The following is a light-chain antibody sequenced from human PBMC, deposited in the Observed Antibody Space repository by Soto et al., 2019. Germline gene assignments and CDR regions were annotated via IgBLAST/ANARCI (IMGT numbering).Light chain of an antibody. Sequence: QSALTQPPSASGSPGQSVTISCTGTSSDVGFYNYVSWYQQHPGKAPKLIISEVSKRPSGVPDRFSGSKSGNMASLTVSGLQAEDEADYYCTSYGGSNNVLFGGGTKLTVL. CDR1: SSDVGFYNY. V-gene: IGLV2-8*01. CDR2: EVS. CDR3: TSYGGSNNVL. J-gene: IGLJ3*02.